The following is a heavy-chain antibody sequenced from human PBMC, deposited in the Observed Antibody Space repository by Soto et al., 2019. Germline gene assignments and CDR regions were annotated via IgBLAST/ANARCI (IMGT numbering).Heavy chain of an antibody. Sequence: QVQLVESGGGVVQPGRSLRLSCVGSGFIFSNYGMHWVRQAPGKGLEWVAFISYDGSDILYADSVKGRFTISRDNSKSTLFLHMNRPTAEDTAIYFCAIVRVADSSLDHWGHRTLVTVSS. CDR2: ISYDGSDI. CDR3: AIVRVADSSLDH. J-gene: IGHJ4*01. V-gene: IGHV3-30*03. D-gene: IGHD3-10*02. CDR1: GFIFSNYG.